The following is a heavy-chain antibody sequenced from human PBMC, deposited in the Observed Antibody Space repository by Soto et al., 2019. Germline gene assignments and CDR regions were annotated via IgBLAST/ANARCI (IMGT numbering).Heavy chain of an antibody. CDR3: AREYGNKNEYNYGMDV. J-gene: IGHJ6*02. CDR2: TWYDGSNK. Sequence: QVQLVESGGGVVQPGRSLRLSCAASGFTFSSNGMHWVRQAPGKGLEWVAVTWYDGSNKYYADSVKGRFTISRDNSKNTLYLQMNMLRAEDTAVYYCAREYGNKNEYNYGMDVWGQGTTVTVS. CDR1: GFTFSSNG. D-gene: IGHD4-17*01. V-gene: IGHV3-33*01.